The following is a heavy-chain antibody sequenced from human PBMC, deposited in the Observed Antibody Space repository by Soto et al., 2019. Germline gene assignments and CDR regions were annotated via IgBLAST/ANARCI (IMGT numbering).Heavy chain of an antibody. Sequence: QVQLVQSGAEVKKPGASVKVSCKTSGYSFTNYYLHWVRQAPGQGLEWMGLINPSGISTSYAQKFQGRVTMTRDTSTSTGYMDLSSLRSEGTAVYYCARSDNVLLAASSPVDLDYWGQGTLVTVSS. V-gene: IGHV1-46*01. J-gene: IGHJ4*02. CDR1: GYSFTNYY. D-gene: IGHD2-8*01. CDR3: ARSDNVLLAASSPVDLDY. CDR2: INPSGIST.